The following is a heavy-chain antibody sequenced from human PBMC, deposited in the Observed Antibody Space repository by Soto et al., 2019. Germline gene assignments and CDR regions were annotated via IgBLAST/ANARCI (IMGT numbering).Heavy chain of an antibody. CDR1: GGSISSGDYY. J-gene: IGHJ5*02. D-gene: IGHD3-22*01. CDR3: ARVDSSGYSLDWFDP. Sequence: QVQLQESGPGLVKPSQTLSLTCTVSGGSISSGDYYWSWIRQPPGKGLEWIGYIYYSGSTYYNPSLKSRVTISVDTSKNQFSLKLSSVTAADTAVYYCARVDSSGYSLDWFDPWGQGTLVTVSS. CDR2: IYYSGST. V-gene: IGHV4-30-4*01.